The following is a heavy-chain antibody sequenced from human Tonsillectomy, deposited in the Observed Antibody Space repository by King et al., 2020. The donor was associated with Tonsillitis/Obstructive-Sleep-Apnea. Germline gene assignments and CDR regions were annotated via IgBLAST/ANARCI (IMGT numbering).Heavy chain of an antibody. J-gene: IGHJ6*03. CDR1: GGSIRSSTHY. CDR3: ARPYYFDFWNVHSRDEYSYYYMDV. D-gene: IGHD3-3*01. Sequence: QLQESGPGLVKPSETLSLTCTASGGSIRSSTHYWGWIRQPPGQGLEWIGSVHYSGSTYYNPSLKSRVTISVDTSKKQFSLKLNSVTAADTAVYYCARPYYFDFWNVHSRDEYSYYYMDVWGKGTTVTVSS. V-gene: IGHV4-39*01. CDR2: VHYSGST.